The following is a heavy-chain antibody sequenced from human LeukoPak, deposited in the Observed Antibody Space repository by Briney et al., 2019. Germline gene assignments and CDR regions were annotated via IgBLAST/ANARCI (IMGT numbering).Heavy chain of an antibody. CDR1: GYTFTSYD. V-gene: IGHV1-8*01. Sequence: GASVKVSCKASGYTFTSYDINWVRQATGQGLEWMGWMNPNSGNTGYSQKFQGRVTMTRNTSINTAYMELSSLTSEDTAVYYCARRNYGTSRRWVDPWGQGTLVTVSS. CDR2: MNPNSGNT. J-gene: IGHJ5*02. CDR3: ARRNYGTSRRWVDP. D-gene: IGHD3-16*01.